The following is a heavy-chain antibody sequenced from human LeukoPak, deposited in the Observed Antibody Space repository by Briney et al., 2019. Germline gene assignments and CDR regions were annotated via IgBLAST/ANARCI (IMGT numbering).Heavy chain of an antibody. CDR3: AKKAQYNGNYPLDY. V-gene: IGHV3-23*01. J-gene: IGHJ4*02. Sequence: GGSLRLSCAASGLTFTSYSMSWVRQAPGKGLEWVSGTSDRGDYTYYADSVKGRFTISRDNSKNTLYLQMNSLRAEDTALYFCAKKAQYNGNYPLDYWGQGTLVTVSS. CDR2: TSDRGDYT. CDR1: GLTFTSYS. D-gene: IGHD1-26*01.